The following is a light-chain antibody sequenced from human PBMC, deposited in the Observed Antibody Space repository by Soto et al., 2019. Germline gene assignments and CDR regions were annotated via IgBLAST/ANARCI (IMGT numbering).Light chain of an antibody. CDR1: SSDVGAYDY. J-gene: IGLJ2*01. CDR3: CSYAGSYTWV. V-gene: IGLV2-11*01. CDR2: DVT. Sequence: QSALTQPRSVSESPGQSVTISCTGTSSDVGAYDYVSWYQQHPGKAPQLMIYDVTKRPSGVPHRFSGSRSGNTASLTISGLQAEDDADYHCCSYAGSYTWVFGGGTKLTVL.